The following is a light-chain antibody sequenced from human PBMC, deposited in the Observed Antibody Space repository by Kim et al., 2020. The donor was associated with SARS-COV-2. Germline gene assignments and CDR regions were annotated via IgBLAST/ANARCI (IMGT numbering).Light chain of an antibody. CDR3: QQYNTYPLS. Sequence: DIQMTQSPSSLSASVGDRVNITCRASQGINNYLAWFQQKPGRAPKSLIYAASNLQSGVPLRFSASGSGTDFTLTINSLQPEDFASYYCQQYNTYPLSFGGGTKVDIK. CDR2: AAS. J-gene: IGKJ4*01. V-gene: IGKV1-16*01. CDR1: QGINNY.